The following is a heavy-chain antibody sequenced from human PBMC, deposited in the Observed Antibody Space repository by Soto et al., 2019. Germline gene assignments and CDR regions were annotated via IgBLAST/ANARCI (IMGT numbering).Heavy chain of an antibody. V-gene: IGHV3-23*01. J-gene: IGHJ5*02. Sequence: RRLSCAASGFPFSSTDMTWVRQAPGKGLDWVSTIDGSGGTTYYADSVKGRFTISRDNSMNTVYLQMNSLRADDTALYYCAKNSGWFNTWGQGALVTVSS. D-gene: IGHD3-10*01. CDR1: GFPFSSTD. CDR3: AKNSGWFNT. CDR2: IDGSGGTT.